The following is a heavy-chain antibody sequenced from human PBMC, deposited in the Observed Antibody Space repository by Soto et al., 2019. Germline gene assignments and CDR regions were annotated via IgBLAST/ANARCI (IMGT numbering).Heavy chain of an antibody. CDR2: INHSGST. Sequence: SETLSLTCAVYGGSFSGYYWSWIRQPPGKGLEWIGEINHSGSTNYNPSLKSRVTISVDTSKNQFSLKLSSVTAADTAVYYCARGRGMSTLGGWFDPWGQGTLVTVSS. CDR1: GGSFSGYY. D-gene: IGHD3-16*01. V-gene: IGHV4-34*01. J-gene: IGHJ5*02. CDR3: ARGRGMSTLGGWFDP.